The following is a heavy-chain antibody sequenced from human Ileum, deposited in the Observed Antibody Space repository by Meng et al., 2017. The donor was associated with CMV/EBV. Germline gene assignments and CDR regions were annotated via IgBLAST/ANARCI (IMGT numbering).Heavy chain of an antibody. CDR3: ARGWDNNNVGVH. J-gene: IGHJ4*02. CDR1: GGHIRDSY. V-gene: IGHV4-34*01. CDR2: LHSRGIT. Sequence: ASGLLHPSQTPPTPSPADGGHIRDSYLTCIRQAPGKGLQWIGELHSRGITNYNTSPVSRMNISEEESNNQLSLRLTSLTAGDTAVYYCARGWDNNNVGVHWGQGTLVTVSS. D-gene: IGHD1/OR15-1a*01.